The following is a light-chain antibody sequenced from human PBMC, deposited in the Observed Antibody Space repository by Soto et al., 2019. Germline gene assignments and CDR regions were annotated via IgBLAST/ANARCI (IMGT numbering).Light chain of an antibody. V-gene: IGKV3-11*01. J-gene: IGKJ5*01. CDR3: QQRSNWPRIT. Sequence: EIVLTQSPATLSLSPGERATLSCRASQSVSSYLAWYQQKPGQAPRLLIYDASNRATGIPARFSGSGSGTDFTLTISRLEPEDFAVYYCQQRSNWPRITVGQGTRLDIK. CDR1: QSVSSY. CDR2: DAS.